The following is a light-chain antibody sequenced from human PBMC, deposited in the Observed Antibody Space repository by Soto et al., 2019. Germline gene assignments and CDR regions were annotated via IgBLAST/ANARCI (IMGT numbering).Light chain of an antibody. CDR1: SSNIGSNY. J-gene: IGLJ3*02. V-gene: IGLV1-47*01. CDR3: AAWDDSLSGPV. CDR2: RNN. Sequence: QSVLTQPPSASGTPGQRVIISCSGSSSNIGSNYVNWYQQFPGTAPKLLFYRNNQRPSGVPDRFSDSKSGTSASLAISGLRSEDEADYYCAAWDDSLSGPVFDGGTKLTVL.